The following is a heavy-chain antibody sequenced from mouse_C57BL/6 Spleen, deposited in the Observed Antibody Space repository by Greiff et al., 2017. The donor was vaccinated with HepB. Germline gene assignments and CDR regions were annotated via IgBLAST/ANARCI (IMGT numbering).Heavy chain of an antibody. Sequence: EVRLVESGGGLVKPGGSLKLSCAASGFTFSDYGMHWVRQAPEKGLEWVAYISSGSSTIYYADTVKGRFTISRDNAKNTLFLQMTSLRSEDTAMYYCAGEGYSNPFAYWGQGTLVTVSA. V-gene: IGHV5-17*01. CDR1: GFTFSDYG. J-gene: IGHJ3*01. CDR2: ISSGSSTI. CDR3: AGEGYSNPFAY. D-gene: IGHD2-5*01.